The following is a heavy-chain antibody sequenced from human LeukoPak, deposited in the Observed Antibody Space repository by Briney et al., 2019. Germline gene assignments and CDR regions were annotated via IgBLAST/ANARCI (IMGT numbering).Heavy chain of an antibody. CDR3: VRDGGVSGYDLLDY. J-gene: IGHJ4*02. CDR1: GFTFSSHY. V-gene: IGHV3-7*01. Sequence: GGSLRLSCAASGFTFSSHYMTWVRQAPGKGLEWVAHINQDGSEEHYMDSVKARFTISRDNAKNSLSLQMNSLRAEDTAVYYCVRDGGVSGYDLLDYWGRGTLVTVSS. D-gene: IGHD5-12*01. CDR2: INQDGSEE.